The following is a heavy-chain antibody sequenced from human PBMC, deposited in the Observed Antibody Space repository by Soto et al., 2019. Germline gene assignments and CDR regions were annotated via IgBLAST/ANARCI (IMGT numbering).Heavy chain of an antibody. CDR3: SRETVAGIAGLDY. Sequence: EVQLLESGGDLVQPGGSLRLSCAASGFNVGAFAVNWVRQAPGKGLEWVSGISVSDAFIYYADSVRGRFSISRDASENILYLQMNSLRVDDTALYYCSRETVAGIAGLDYWGPGTLVTASS. V-gene: IGHV3-23*01. CDR1: GFNVGAFA. J-gene: IGHJ4*02. CDR2: ISVSDAFI. D-gene: IGHD1-20*01.